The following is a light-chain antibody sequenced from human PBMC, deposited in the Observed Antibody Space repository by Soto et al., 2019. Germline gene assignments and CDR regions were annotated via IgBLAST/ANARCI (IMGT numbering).Light chain of an antibody. V-gene: IGLV2-14*01. J-gene: IGLJ1*01. CDR1: RSDVGGYNY. CDR2: EVS. CDR3: SSYTDSRTYV. Sequence: QSVLTQPASVSGSPGQSITISCTGARSDVGGYNYVSWYQQHPGKAPKLMIYEVSNRPSGVSSRFSGSKSGNTASLTISGLQSEDEADYYCSSYTDSRTYVFGTGTKVTV.